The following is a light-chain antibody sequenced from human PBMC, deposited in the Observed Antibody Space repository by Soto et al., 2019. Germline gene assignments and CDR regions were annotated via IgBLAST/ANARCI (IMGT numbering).Light chain of an antibody. J-gene: IGKJ1*01. Sequence: DIQMTQSPSTLSASVRDRVTITFRASQSISSWLAWYQQKPGKAPKLLIYKASSLESGVPSRFSGSGSGTEFTLTISSLQPDDFATYYCQQYNSYSRTFGQGTNVDIK. V-gene: IGKV1-5*03. CDR2: KAS. CDR1: QSISSW. CDR3: QQYNSYSRT.